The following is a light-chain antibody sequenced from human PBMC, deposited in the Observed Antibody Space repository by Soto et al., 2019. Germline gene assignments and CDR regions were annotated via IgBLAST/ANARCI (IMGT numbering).Light chain of an antibody. Sequence: IQMTQAPSSPSASVGDRVTITCRASQPIDTSLNWYQQKPGKPPKVLIYGASNLQSGVPPRFSGSGSGTDFTLAISSLQPEDSATYYCLQDINYPWTFGQGTKVEIK. CDR3: LQDINYPWT. V-gene: IGKV1-6*01. J-gene: IGKJ1*01. CDR2: GAS. CDR1: QPIDTS.